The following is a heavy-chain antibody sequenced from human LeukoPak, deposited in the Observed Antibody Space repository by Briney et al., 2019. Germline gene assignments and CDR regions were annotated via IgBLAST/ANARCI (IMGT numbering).Heavy chain of an antibody. V-gene: IGHV3-23*01. D-gene: IGHD3-10*01. Sequence: GGFLRLSCAASGFTFSSYAMSWVRQAPGKGLEWVSAISGSGGSTYYADSVKGRFTISRDNSKNTLYLQMNSLRAEDTAVYYCAKHYYGSGSYLDYWGQGTLVTVSS. J-gene: IGHJ4*02. CDR2: ISGSGGST. CDR3: AKHYYGSGSYLDY. CDR1: GFTFSSYA.